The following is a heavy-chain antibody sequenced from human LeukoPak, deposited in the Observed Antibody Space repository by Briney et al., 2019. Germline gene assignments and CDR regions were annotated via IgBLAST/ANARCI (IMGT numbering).Heavy chain of an antibody. D-gene: IGHD3-22*01. J-gene: IGHJ5*02. CDR2: IYPGDSDT. Sequence: GESLQISCKGSGSSFTSYWIGWVRQLPGKGLEWMGIIYPGDSDTRYSPSFQGQVTISADKSISTAYLQWSSLKASDTAMYYCARHCDYYDSSGYYYSWFDPWGQGTLVTVSS. V-gene: IGHV5-51*01. CDR3: ARHCDYYDSSGYYYSWFDP. CDR1: GSSFTSYW.